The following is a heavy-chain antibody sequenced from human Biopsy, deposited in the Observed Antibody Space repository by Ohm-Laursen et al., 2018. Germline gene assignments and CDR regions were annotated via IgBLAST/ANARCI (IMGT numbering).Heavy chain of an antibody. CDR1: GFTFSDYY. Sequence: GSLRLSCAASGFTFSDYYMNWIRQAPGKGLGRVSFITNTGRTVYADSVKGRFTISRDNADNSLHLQMKSLRAEDTAVYYCARELGNGMDVWGQGTPVTVSS. J-gene: IGHJ6*02. CDR3: ARELGNGMDV. CDR2: ITNTGRTV. V-gene: IGHV3-11*01.